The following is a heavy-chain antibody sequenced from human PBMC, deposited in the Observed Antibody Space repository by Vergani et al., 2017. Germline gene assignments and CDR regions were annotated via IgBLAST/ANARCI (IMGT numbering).Heavy chain of an antibody. J-gene: IGHJ4*02. V-gene: IGHV1-18*01. D-gene: IGHD4-17*01. Sequence: QVQLVQSGAEVKKPGASVKVSCKTSGYTFTNYGISWVRQAPGQGLAWMGWISAYNGDTKYAQKLQGRVTMTRDTSTSTGYMELRSLRSDDTAVYYCARVHGDYAPPGGGRIDWGQGTLVTVSS. CDR2: ISAYNGDT. CDR1: GYTFTNYG. CDR3: ARVHGDYAPPGGGRID.